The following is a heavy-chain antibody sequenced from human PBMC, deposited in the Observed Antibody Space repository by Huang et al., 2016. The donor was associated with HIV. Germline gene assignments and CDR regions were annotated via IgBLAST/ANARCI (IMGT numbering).Heavy chain of an antibody. CDR1: GGTFSKYA. CDR3: ARGQLGSYGDYDVLY. CDR2: IIPIFGTP. D-gene: IGHD4-17*01. V-gene: IGHV1-69*13. J-gene: IGHJ4*02. Sequence: QVQLVQSGAEVKTPGSSVKVSCKASGGTFSKYAISWVRQAPGQGLEWMGGIIPIFGTPNYARKVQGRVTITADDSTSTTYVEVSSLRSEDTALYYCARGQLGSYGDYDVLYWGQGTLVTVSS.